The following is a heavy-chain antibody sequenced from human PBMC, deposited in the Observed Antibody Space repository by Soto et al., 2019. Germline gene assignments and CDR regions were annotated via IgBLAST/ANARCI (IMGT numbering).Heavy chain of an antibody. CDR3: ATGCYDFWSGYYCYKYYYGMDV. CDR2: INHSGST. D-gene: IGHD3-3*01. Sequence: LSLTFAVYGGSFSGYYWSWIRQPPGKGLEWIGEINHSGSTNYNPSLKSRVTISVDTSKNQFSLKLSSVTAADTAVYYCATGCYDFWSGYYCYKYYYGMDVWGQGTTVTVSS. J-gene: IGHJ6*02. V-gene: IGHV4-34*01. CDR1: GGSFSGYY.